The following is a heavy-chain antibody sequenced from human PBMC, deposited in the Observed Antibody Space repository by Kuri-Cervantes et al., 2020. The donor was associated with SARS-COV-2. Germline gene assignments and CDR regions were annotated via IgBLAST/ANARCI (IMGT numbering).Heavy chain of an antibody. Sequence: GGSLRLSCAASGFTFSDYYMSWVRQAPGKGLEWVSVVTDSGDSTYYADSVKGRFTISRDNSKNTLSLQVNSLRAEDTAVYYCARQVFDAFDIWGQGTMVTVSS. J-gene: IGHJ3*02. CDR2: VTDSGDST. V-gene: IGHV3-66*02. CDR1: GFTFSDYY. CDR3: ARQVFDAFDI.